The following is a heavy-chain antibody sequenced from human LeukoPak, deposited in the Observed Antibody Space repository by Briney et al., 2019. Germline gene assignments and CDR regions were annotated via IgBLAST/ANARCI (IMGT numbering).Heavy chain of an antibody. CDR1: GFTFSSYW. CDR2: IKQDGSEK. D-gene: IGHD3-22*01. Sequence: PGGSLRLSCAASGFTFSSYWMSWVRQAPGKGLEWVANIKQDGSEKYYVDSVKGRFTISRDNAKNSLYLQMNSLRAEDTAVYYCARFNSAYYYDSSGYYYPQGWFDPWGQGTLVTVSS. CDR3: ARFNSAYYYDSSGYYYPQGWFDP. J-gene: IGHJ5*02. V-gene: IGHV3-7*01.